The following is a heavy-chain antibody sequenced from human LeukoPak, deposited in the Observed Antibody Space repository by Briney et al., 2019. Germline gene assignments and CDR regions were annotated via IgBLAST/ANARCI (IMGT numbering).Heavy chain of an antibody. Sequence: GGSLRLSCAASGFTFSTYGIHWARQAPGKGLEWVAFIRYDGSKTHYADSVKGRFTISRDNSKNMVYLQMNSLRSEDTAVYYCARDQESGSWYKDYYYYGMDVWGQGTTVTVSS. D-gene: IGHD6-13*01. V-gene: IGHV3-30*02. J-gene: IGHJ6*02. CDR3: ARDQESGSWYKDYYYYGMDV. CDR2: IRYDGSKT. CDR1: GFTFSTYG.